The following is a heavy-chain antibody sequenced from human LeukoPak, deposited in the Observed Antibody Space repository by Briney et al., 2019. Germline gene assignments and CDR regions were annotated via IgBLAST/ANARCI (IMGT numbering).Heavy chain of an antibody. J-gene: IGHJ5*02. D-gene: IGHD5-24*01. CDR3: ARGRDGYNYNWFDP. V-gene: IGHV4-38-2*01. CDR1: GYSISSGYY. CDR2: IYHSGST. Sequence: KPSETLSLTCAVSGYSISSGYYWGWIRQPPGKGLEWIGSIYHSGSTYYNPSLKSRVTISVDTSKNQFSLKLSSVTAADTAVYYCARGRDGYNYNWFDPWGQGTLVTVSS.